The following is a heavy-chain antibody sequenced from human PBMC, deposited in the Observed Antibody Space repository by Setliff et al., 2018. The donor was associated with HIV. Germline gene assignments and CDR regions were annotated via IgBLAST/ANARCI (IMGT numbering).Heavy chain of an antibody. J-gene: IGHJ6*03. CDR2: IIPLFGTA. V-gene: IGHV1-69*05. CDR1: GGTFSGYV. Sequence: SVKVSCKTSGGTFSGYVLIWVRQAPGQGLEWMGGIIPLFGTANYAQKFQGRVTITTDKSTSTAYMELSSLRSDDTAVYYCARAAADHYYYYCFVDVWGKGTMVTVSS. D-gene: IGHD6-13*01. CDR3: ARAAADHYYYYCFVDV.